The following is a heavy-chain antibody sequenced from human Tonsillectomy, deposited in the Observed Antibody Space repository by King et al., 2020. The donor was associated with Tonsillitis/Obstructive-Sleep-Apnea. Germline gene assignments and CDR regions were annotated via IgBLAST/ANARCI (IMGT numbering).Heavy chain of an antibody. CDR1: GFTFNNAW. D-gene: IGHD3-3*01. CDR3: TAEAGYDFWSGYSFFDY. Sequence: VQLVESGGGMVKPGGSLRLSCAASGFTFNNAWMNWVRQAPGKGLEWVGRFKSKTDGGTTDYAAPVKGRFTISRNDSKNTLYLQMNSLKTEDTAVYYCTAEAGYDFWSGYSFFDYWGQGTVVTVSS. V-gene: IGHV3-15*07. CDR2: FKSKTDGGTT. J-gene: IGHJ4*02.